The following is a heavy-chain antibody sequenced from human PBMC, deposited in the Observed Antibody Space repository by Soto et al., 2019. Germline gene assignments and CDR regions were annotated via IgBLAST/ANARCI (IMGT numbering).Heavy chain of an antibody. V-gene: IGHV2-5*01. Sequence: QITLKESGPTLVKPTQTLTLTCTSSGFSLTTSGVGVGWIRQPPGKALEWLALIFWNDDERYSPALKSRITITKDTSKNQVVLTMTNMDPVDTATYYCVNTGYSYDPFGYWGRGTRVTVSS. CDR3: VNTGYSYDPFGY. CDR2: IFWNDDE. D-gene: IGHD5-18*01. J-gene: IGHJ4*02. CDR1: GFSLTTSGVG.